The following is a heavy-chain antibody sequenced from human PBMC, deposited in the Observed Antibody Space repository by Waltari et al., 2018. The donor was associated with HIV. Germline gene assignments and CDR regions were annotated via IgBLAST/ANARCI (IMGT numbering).Heavy chain of an antibody. CDR3: ARSRSDAFDL. CDR2: IKEDGSDK. Sequence: EVQLVESGGGLVQPGGSLRPSCEATGSTLSRDWMTWVRQAPGRVLEWVAKIKEDGSDKWYVDAVQGRLTSSRDNAKNSLYLQMNSLRAEDTAVYYCARSRSDAFDLCGQGTMVTVSS. J-gene: IGHJ3*01. V-gene: IGHV3-7*01. CDR1: GSTLSRDW.